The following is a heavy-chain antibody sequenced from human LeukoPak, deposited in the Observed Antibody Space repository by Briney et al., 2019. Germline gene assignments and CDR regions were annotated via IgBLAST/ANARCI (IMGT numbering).Heavy chain of an antibody. J-gene: IGHJ6*03. V-gene: IGHV1-18*01. CDR2: ISAYNGNT. Sequence: GASVKVSCKASGYTFTSYGISWVRQAPGQGLEWMGWISAYNGNTNYAQKLQGRVTMTTDTSTSTAYMELRSLRSEDTAVYYCARNRLSPNYYYYYMDVWGKGTTVTVSS. D-gene: IGHD1-14*01. CDR1: GYTFTSYG. CDR3: ARNRLSPNYYYYYMDV.